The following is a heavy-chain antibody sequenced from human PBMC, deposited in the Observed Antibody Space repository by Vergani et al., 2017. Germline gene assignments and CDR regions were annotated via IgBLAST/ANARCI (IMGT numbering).Heavy chain of an antibody. CDR2: IHPADSDT. J-gene: IGHJ6*02. CDR1: GYSFTNYW. Sequence: EVQLVQSGAEVKKPGESLKISCQISGYSFTNYWIGWVRQMPGKGLEWMGIIHPADSDTRYSPSFQGQVTISVDKSISTAYLQRSSLRASDSAMYYCARQVAVAGKWWGPYYYYGMDVWGQXP. V-gene: IGHV5-51*01. D-gene: IGHD6-19*01. CDR3: ARQVAVAGKWWGPYYYYGMDV.